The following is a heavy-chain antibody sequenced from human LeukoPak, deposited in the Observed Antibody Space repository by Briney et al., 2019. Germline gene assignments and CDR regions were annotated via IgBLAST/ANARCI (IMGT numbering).Heavy chain of an antibody. V-gene: IGHV4-4*09. CDR2: IYTSGST. Sequence: SGTLSLTCTVPGGSISSYYWSWIRQPPGKGLEWIGYIYTSGSTNYNPSLKSRVTISVDTSKNQFSLKLSSVTAADTAVYYCARLSTGSWGQGTLVTVSS. CDR3: ARLSTGS. CDR1: GGSISSYY. D-gene: IGHD6-13*01. J-gene: IGHJ5*02.